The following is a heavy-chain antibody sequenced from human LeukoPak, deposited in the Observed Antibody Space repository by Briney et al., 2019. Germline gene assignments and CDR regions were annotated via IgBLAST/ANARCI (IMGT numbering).Heavy chain of an antibody. CDR3: ARALRLGSGSFYFDY. D-gene: IGHD3-10*01. CDR2: ISSRSTYT. Sequence: GGSLRLSCAASGFTFSDDYMSWIRQAPGKGLEWVSYISSRSTYTTYADSEKGRFTISRDNAKISLYLQMNSLRAEDTAVYYCARALRLGSGSFYFDYWGQGTLVTVSS. V-gene: IGHV3-11*06. J-gene: IGHJ4*02. CDR1: GFTFSDDY.